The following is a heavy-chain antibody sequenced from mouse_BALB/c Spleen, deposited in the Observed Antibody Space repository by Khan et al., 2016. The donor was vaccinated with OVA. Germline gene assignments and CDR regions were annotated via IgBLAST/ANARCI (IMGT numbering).Heavy chain of an antibody. Sequence: QVQLQQPGAELARPGASVKLSCKASGYTFTRYWIQWVKERPGQGLEWIGAIYPGDGDTRYTQKFKGKATMTAEKSSSTAYMQLSSLASEDSAVYYCASHYGSYFDYWGQGTTLTVSS. V-gene: IGHV1-87*01. D-gene: IGHD2-1*01. CDR3: ASHYGSYFDY. J-gene: IGHJ2*01. CDR1: GYTFTRYW. CDR2: IYPGDGDT.